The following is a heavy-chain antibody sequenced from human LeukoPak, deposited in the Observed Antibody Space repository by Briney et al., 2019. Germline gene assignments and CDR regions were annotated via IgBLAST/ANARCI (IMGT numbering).Heavy chain of an antibody. CDR1: GFTFSGYS. D-gene: IGHD3-22*01. CDR2: ISSSSSYI. J-gene: IGHJ4*02. CDR3: ARESSSGYLPLDY. Sequence: GGSLRLSCAASGFTFSGYSMNWVRQAPGKGLEWVSSISSSSSYIYYADSVKGRFTISRDNAKNSLYLQMNSLRAEDTAVYYCARESSSGYLPLDYWGQGTLVTVSS. V-gene: IGHV3-21*01.